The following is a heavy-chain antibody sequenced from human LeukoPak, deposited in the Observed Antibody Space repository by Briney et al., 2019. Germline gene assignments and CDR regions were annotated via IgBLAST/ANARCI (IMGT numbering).Heavy chain of an antibody. J-gene: IGHJ4*02. CDR3: AKDRHPGIAAAGTFDY. V-gene: IGHV3-23*01. CDR2: ISGSGGST. Sequence: PGGSLRLSCAASGFTFSSYAMNWVRQAPGKGLEWVSAISGSGGSTYYADSVKGRFTISRDNSKNTLYLQMNSLRAEDTAVYYCAKDRHPGIAAAGTFDYWGQGTLVTVSS. CDR1: GFTFSSYA. D-gene: IGHD6-13*01.